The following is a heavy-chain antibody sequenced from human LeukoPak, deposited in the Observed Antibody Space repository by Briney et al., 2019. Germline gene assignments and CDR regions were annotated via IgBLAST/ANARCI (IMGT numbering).Heavy chain of an antibody. CDR2: LQNYGGDI. Sequence: SGGSLRLSCAASGFTFSNYGMHWFRQAPDKGLEWVAFLQNYGGDIHYADSVRGRFTISRDNAKNTLFLQMNTLRVEDTAVYYCTRDLMDYDVSTGLHHYYMDVWGQGTTVTVSS. D-gene: IGHD3-9*01. V-gene: IGHV3-30*02. CDR1: GFTFSNYG. CDR3: TRDLMDYDVSTGLHHYYMDV. J-gene: IGHJ6*02.